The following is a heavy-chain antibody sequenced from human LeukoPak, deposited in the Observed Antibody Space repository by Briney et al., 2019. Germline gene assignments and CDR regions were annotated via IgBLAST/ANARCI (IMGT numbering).Heavy chain of an antibody. CDR2: INWTGGST. CDR3: ARDRGVGQQLGRTLDY. V-gene: IGHV3-20*04. CDR1: GFTFDDYG. J-gene: IGHJ4*02. D-gene: IGHD6-13*01. Sequence: PGGSLRLSCAASGFTFDDYGMSWVRQAPGKGLEWVSGINWTGGSTGYADSVKGRFTISRDNAKNSLYLQMNSLRAEDTAVYYCARDRGVGQQLGRTLDYWGQGTLVTVSS.